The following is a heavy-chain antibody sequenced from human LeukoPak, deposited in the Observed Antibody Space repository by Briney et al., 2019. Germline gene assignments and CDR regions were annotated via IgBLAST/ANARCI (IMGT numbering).Heavy chain of an antibody. J-gene: IGHJ5*02. V-gene: IGHV4-38-2*02. CDR1: GYSISSGYY. Sequence: SETLSLTCTVSGYSISSGYYWGWIRQPPGKGLEWIGSIYHSGSTYYNPSLKSRVTISVDTSKNQFSLKLSSVTAADTAVYYCARFRDSSSWYGVWFDPWGQGTLVTVSS. CDR3: ARFRDSSSWYGVWFDP. CDR2: IYHSGST. D-gene: IGHD6-13*01.